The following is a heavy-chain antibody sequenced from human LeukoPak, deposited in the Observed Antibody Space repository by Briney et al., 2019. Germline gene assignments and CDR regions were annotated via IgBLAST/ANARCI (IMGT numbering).Heavy chain of an antibody. CDR3: ARDYSGSGENWFDP. CDR2: VCAYKGDT. J-gene: IGHJ5*02. D-gene: IGHD3-10*01. Sequence: GDSVKLSCTASGFTFISYGISWVRQAPGQGLEWMGCVCAYKGDTYYAQKLQGRVTMTTDTSTATAYMQLRSLRSDDTAVYYCARDYSGSGENWFDPWGQGTLVTVSS. CDR1: GFTFISYG. V-gene: IGHV1-18*01.